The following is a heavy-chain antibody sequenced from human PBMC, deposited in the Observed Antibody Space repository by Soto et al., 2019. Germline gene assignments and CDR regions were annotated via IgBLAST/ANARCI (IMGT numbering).Heavy chain of an antibody. CDR3: ARNAAAAEIYFDS. V-gene: IGHV4-4*02. J-gene: IGHJ4*02. Sequence: QVQLQESGPGLVKPSGTLSLTCAVSGGSIISSNWWSWVRQPPGKGLEWIGEIFHSGSTNYNPSLKSRVTISLDRSKSQFSLTLSSVTAADTAVYFCARNAAAAEIYFDSWGQGTLVTVSS. CDR2: IFHSGST. D-gene: IGHD6-13*01. CDR1: GGSIISSNW.